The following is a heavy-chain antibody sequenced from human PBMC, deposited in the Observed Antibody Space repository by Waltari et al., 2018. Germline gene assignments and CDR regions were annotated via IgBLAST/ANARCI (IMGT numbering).Heavy chain of an antibody. D-gene: IGHD2-8*02. CDR1: GFTFSSYS. V-gene: IGHV3-21*01. CDR2: ISSSSSYI. Sequence: EVQLVESGGGLVKPGGSLRLSCAASGFTFSSYSMNWVRQAPGKGLEWVSSISSSSSYIDYADSVKGRFTISRDNAKNSRYLQMNSLRAEDTAVYYCARDRTGGGYYYYYYGMDVWGQGTTVTVSS. J-gene: IGHJ6*02. CDR3: ARDRTGGGYYYYYYGMDV.